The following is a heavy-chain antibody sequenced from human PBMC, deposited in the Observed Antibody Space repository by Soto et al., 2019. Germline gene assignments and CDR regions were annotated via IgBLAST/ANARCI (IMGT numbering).Heavy chain of an antibody. CDR2: ISSSSSYI. Sequence: NPGGSLRLSCAASGFTFSSYSMNWVRQAPGKGLEWVSSISSSSSYIYYADSVKGRFTISRDNAKNPLYLQMNSLRAEDTAVYYCAREGVVVVAATRGFYGMDVWGQGTTVTVS. J-gene: IGHJ6*02. D-gene: IGHD2-15*01. V-gene: IGHV3-21*01. CDR3: AREGVVVVAATRGFYGMDV. CDR1: GFTFSSYS.